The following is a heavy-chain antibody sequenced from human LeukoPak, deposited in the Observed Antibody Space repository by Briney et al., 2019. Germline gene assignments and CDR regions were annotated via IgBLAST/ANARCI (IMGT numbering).Heavy chain of an antibody. D-gene: IGHD6-19*01. CDR1: GFAFSSYW. Sequence: GGSLRLSCAASGFAFSSYWMSWVRQAPGKGLEWVANIKQDGSEKYYVDSVKGRFTIPRDNAKNSLYLQMNSLRAEDTAVYYCARDDSSGWYFVGYYYYGMDVWGQGTTVTVSS. J-gene: IGHJ6*02. CDR3: ARDDSSGWYFVGYYYYGMDV. CDR2: IKQDGSEK. V-gene: IGHV3-7*01.